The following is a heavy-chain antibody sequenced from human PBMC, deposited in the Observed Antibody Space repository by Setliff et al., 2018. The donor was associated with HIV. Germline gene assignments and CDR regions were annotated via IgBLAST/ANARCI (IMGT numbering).Heavy chain of an antibody. Sequence: PSETLSLTCTVSGGSISSSSYYWGWIRQPPGKGLEWIGSIYDSGSTYYNPSLKSRVTIPVDTSKNQFSLKLSSVTAAATAVYYCARLTTVTNYYYYYMDVWGKGTTVTVSS. J-gene: IGHJ6*03. D-gene: IGHD4-4*01. CDR2: IYDSGST. V-gene: IGHV4-39*01. CDR3: ARLTTVTNYYYYYMDV. CDR1: GGSISSSSYY.